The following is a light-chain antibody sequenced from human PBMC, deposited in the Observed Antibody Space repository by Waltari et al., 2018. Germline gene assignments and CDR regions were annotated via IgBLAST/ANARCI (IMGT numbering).Light chain of an antibody. CDR1: RGHSRNV. Sequence: QLVLTQSPSASASLGASVKLTCTLSRGHSRNVIAWLPQRPEKGPRYLMKVNSDGSHSKGDEIPDRFSGSSSGAERYLTISSLQSEDEGDYYCQTGGHGTWVFGGGTKLTVL. J-gene: IGLJ3*02. CDR3: QTGGHGTWV. CDR2: VNSDGSH. V-gene: IGLV4-69*01.